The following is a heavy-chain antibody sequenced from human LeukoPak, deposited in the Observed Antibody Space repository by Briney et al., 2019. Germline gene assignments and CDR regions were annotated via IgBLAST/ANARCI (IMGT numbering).Heavy chain of an antibody. Sequence: PSETLSLTCTVSGGSITSYYWSWFRQPPGKGLEYIGYIYYSGGTNYSPSLKSRVTISLDTSKNQFSLEVSSVTAADTAIYYCARGISTTGHDYWGPGTLVTVSS. CDR1: GGSITSYY. D-gene: IGHD4-11*01. CDR3: ARGISTTGHDY. CDR2: IYYSGGT. V-gene: IGHV4-59*08. J-gene: IGHJ4*02.